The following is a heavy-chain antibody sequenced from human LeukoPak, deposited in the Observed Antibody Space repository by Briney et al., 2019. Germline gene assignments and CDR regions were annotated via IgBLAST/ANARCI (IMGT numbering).Heavy chain of an antibody. D-gene: IGHD2-15*01. J-gene: IGHJ5*02. CDR2: IIPIFGRA. CDR1: GGTFSSYA. Sequence: SVKLSCKASGGTFSSYAISWVGPAPGQGLEWMGGIIPIFGRANYAQKFQGRVTITADESTSTAYMELSSLRSEDTAVYYCARVGCSGGSCYSNWFDPWGQGTLVTVSS. V-gene: IGHV1-69*01. CDR3: ARVGCSGGSCYSNWFDP.